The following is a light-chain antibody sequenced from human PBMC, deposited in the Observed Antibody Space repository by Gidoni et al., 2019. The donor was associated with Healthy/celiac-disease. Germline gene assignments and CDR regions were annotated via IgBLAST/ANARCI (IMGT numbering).Light chain of an antibody. J-gene: IGKJ3*01. V-gene: IGKV2-28*01. CDR1: QSLLHSNGYNY. Sequence: DIVMTQSPLSLPVPPGEPASISCRSSQSLLHSNGYNYLDWYLQKPGQSPQLLIFLGSNRASGVPDRFSGSGSGTDFTLKISRVEAEDVGVYYCMQALSRTFGPGTKVDIK. CDR2: LGS. CDR3: MQALSRT.